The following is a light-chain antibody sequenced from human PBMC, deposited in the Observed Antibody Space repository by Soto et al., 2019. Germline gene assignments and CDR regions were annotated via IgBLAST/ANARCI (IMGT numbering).Light chain of an antibody. CDR3: TSYTSSSTQV. J-gene: IGLJ1*01. CDR1: SSDVGGYNY. V-gene: IGLV2-14*01. Sequence: QSALTQPASVSGSPVQSITISCTGTSSDVGGYNYVSWYQQHPGKAPQLMIYEVNNRPSGVSNRFSGSKSGNTASLTISGLQAEDEADYYCTSYTSSSTQVFGTGTKLTVL. CDR2: EVN.